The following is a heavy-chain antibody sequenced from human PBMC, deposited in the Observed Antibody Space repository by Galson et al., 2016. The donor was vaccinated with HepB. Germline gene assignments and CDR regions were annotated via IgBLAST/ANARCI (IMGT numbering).Heavy chain of an antibody. D-gene: IGHD2-15*01. CDR3: AREGGCSGGRCHNAAFDI. V-gene: IGHV3-13*01. CDR1: GFTFSNYD. Sequence: SLRLSCAASGFTFSNYDMHWVRQATGKGLEWVSAICAAGDTYYPGSVKGRFTISRENANDSLYLHMDSLRAGDTAVYYCAREGGCSGGRCHNAAFDIWGQGTMVTVSS. J-gene: IGHJ3*02. CDR2: ICAAGDT.